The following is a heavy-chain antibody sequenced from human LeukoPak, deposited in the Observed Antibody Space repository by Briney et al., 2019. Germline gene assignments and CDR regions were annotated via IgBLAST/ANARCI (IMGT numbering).Heavy chain of an antibody. Sequence: SETLSLTCTVSGHSINVIYYWAWFRQPPGKGRKWIGRNRTTSGSSFSPSLKSRRPIFIDTSKKPFSLQLTSLTAADTAVYFCGRLGVGSTREDAWGEGDLVTVSS. CDR1: GHSINVIYY. J-gene: IGHJ4*02. CDR2: NRTTSGS. V-gene: IGHV4-39*02. CDR3: GRLGVGSTREDA. D-gene: IGHD3-3*01.